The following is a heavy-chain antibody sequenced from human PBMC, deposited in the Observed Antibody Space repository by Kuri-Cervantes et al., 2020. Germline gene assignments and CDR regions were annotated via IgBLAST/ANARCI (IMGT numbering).Heavy chain of an antibody. Sequence: GGSLRLSCAASGFTFGNYGMHWVRQAPGKGLEWVAVISYDGSNKYYGDSVQGRFTVSRDNSKNTLYLQLNSLRAEDTAVYYCAKDRSGNYYAMDVWGQGTTVTVSS. J-gene: IGHJ6*02. V-gene: IGHV3-30*18. CDR3: AKDRSGNYYAMDV. CDR2: ISYDGSNK. CDR1: GFTFGNYG. D-gene: IGHD6-19*01.